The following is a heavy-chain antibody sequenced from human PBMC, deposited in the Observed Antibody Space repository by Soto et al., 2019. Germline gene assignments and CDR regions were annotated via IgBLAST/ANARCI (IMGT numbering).Heavy chain of an antibody. D-gene: IGHD2-15*01. CDR3: ARGQEVGAHFFDS. CDR2: IGTAGDT. J-gene: IGHJ4*02. CDR1: GFTFSGFD. Sequence: GGSLRLSCEASGFTFSGFDMHWVRQPTGKGLEWVSTIGTAGDTYYAVSVKGRFTISRDNAKNSLSLQMNSLRAGDTAVYFCARGQEVGAHFFDSWGQGTQVTVSS. V-gene: IGHV3-13*01.